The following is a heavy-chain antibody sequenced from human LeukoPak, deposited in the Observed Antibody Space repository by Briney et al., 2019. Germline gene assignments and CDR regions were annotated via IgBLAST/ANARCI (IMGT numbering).Heavy chain of an antibody. CDR1: GFAFSSYW. CDR2: IKQDGGEK. J-gene: IGHJ4*01. CDR3: ARDGTAAGLYFDL. V-gene: IGHV3-7*01. D-gene: IGHD6-13*01. Sequence: GGSLRLSCAVSGFAFSSYWMNWVRQAPGKGLEWVASIKQDGGEKSYVDSVKGRFTISRDNAKNSLYLQMSSLRAEDTAVYYCARDGTAAGLYFDLWGQGTLVTVSS.